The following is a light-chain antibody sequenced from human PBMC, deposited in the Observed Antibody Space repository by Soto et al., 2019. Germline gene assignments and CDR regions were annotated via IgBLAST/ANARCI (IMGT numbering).Light chain of an antibody. CDR2: DAF. V-gene: IGKV3-11*01. Sequence: EIVLTQSPATLSLSPGERVTLSCRASQSVSSYLAWYQQKPGQAPRLLIYDAFNRATGIPDRFSGSGSVTDFTLTISSLEPEDFAVYYCQQRSNWPLTFGGGTKVESK. CDR1: QSVSSY. J-gene: IGKJ4*02. CDR3: QQRSNWPLT.